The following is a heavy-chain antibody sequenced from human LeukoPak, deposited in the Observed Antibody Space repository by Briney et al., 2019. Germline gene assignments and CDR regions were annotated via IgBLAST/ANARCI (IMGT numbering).Heavy chain of an antibody. Sequence: GGSLRLSCVVSGFTFSTSSMNWVRQAPGKGLEWVSYISTSGSINYADSVKGRFTISRDNSKNTLYLQMNSLRAEDTAVYYCAKDSYERFLEWLLYWDYWGQGTLVTVSS. CDR2: ISTSGSI. CDR1: GFTFSTSS. V-gene: IGHV3-48*01. J-gene: IGHJ4*02. D-gene: IGHD3-3*01. CDR3: AKDSYERFLEWLLYWDY.